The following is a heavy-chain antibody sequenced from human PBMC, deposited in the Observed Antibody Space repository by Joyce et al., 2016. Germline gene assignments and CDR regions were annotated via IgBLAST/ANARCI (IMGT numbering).Heavy chain of an antibody. CDR2: INTTTTTT. J-gene: IGHJ4*02. CDR3: ARSSEGGRFFDY. Sequence: QVRLVQSGAEMKKPGASVKLSCKTSGYTFTNYYLHWVRQAPGQGLEWRGIINTTTTTTTYAHNFQGRVTMTTDTSTTTVYMELSSLRSEDTAIFYCARSSEGGRFFDYWGQGTLVSVSS. D-gene: IGHD1-26*01. V-gene: IGHV1-46*01. CDR1: GYTFTNYY.